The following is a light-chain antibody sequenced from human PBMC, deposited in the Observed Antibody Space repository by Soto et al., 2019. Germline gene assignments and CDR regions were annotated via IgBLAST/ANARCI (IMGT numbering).Light chain of an antibody. Sequence: GDKVTITCRASQTISFWLAWYQQKPGKAPKLLIYDASSLESGGPSRFRGSGSGTEFTLTICSLQPDDFATYYYLQYHSSPYTFVQGTKLEIQ. CDR3: LQYHSSPYT. V-gene: IGKV1-5*01. J-gene: IGKJ2*01. CDR2: DAS. CDR1: QTISFW.